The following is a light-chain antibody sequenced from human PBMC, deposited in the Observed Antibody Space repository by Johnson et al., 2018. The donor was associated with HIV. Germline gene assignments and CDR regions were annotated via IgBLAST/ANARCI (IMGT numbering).Light chain of an antibody. CDR1: SSNIGNNY. Sequence: QSVLTQPPSVSAAPGQKVTISCSGSSSNIGNNYVSWYQQLPGTAPKLLIYDNNKRPSGIPDRFSCSKSGTSATLGITGLQTGDEADYYCGTLDSSLSAGGYVFGTGTKVTVL. CDR2: DNN. V-gene: IGLV1-51*01. CDR3: GTLDSSLSAGGYV. J-gene: IGLJ1*01.